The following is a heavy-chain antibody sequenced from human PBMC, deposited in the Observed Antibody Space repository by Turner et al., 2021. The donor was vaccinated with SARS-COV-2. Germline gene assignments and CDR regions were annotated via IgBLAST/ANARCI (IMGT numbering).Heavy chain of an antibody. J-gene: IGHJ4*02. CDR1: GYTFAGYY. D-gene: IGHD5-12*01. CDR2: INPKSGGT. Sequence: QVQLVQSGAEVKKPGASVKVSCKASGYTFAGYYLHWVRQAPGQGLKWMGWINPKSGGTNYAQRFQGRVTMTGETSISTAYMELSTLRSDDTAVYYCARSVSWLQSLTVDYWGQGTLVTVSS. V-gene: IGHV1-2*02. CDR3: ARSVSWLQSLTVDY.